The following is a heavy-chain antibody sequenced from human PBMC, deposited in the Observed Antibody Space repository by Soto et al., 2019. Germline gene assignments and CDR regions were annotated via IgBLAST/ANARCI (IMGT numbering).Heavy chain of an antibody. J-gene: IGHJ3*02. V-gene: IGHV3-30*18. CDR3: AKDLRFCSGGSCYSGAFDI. D-gene: IGHD2-15*01. CDR2: ISYDGSNK. CDR1: GFTFSSYG. Sequence: ESGGGVVQPGRSLRLSCAASGFTFSSYGMHWVRQAPGKGLEWVAVISYDGSNKYYADSVKGRFTISRDNSKNTLYLQMNSLRAEDTAVYYCAKDLRFCSGGSCYSGAFDIWGQGTMVTVSS.